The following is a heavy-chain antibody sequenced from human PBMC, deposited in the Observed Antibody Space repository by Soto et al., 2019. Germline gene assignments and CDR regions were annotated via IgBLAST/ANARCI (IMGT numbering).Heavy chain of an antibody. V-gene: IGHV3-30*18. CDR2: ISYDGSNK. Sequence: GGSLRLSCAASGFTFSSYGMHWVRQAPGKGLEWVAVISYDGSNKYYADSVKGRFTISRDNSKNTLYLQMNSLRAEDTAVYYCANGYNWTQGTDAFDIWGQGTMVTVSS. CDR1: GFTFSSYG. D-gene: IGHD1-20*01. CDR3: ANGYNWTQGTDAFDI. J-gene: IGHJ3*02.